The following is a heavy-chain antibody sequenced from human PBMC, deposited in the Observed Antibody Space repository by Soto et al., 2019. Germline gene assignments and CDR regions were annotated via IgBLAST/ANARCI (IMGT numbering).Heavy chain of an antibody. V-gene: IGHV4-34*01. CDR2: INHSGST. D-gene: IGHD3-22*01. Sequence: SETLSLTCAVYGGSFSGYYWSWIRQPPGKGLEWIGEINHSGSTNYNPSLKSRVTISVDTSKNQFSLKLSSVTAADTAVYYCGRAPTYYYDSSGPLGFDPWGQGTLVTVSS. J-gene: IGHJ5*02. CDR1: GGSFSGYY. CDR3: GRAPTYYYDSSGPLGFDP.